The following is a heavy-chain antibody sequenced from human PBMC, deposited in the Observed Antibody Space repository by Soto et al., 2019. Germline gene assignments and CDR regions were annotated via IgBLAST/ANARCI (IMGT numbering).Heavy chain of an antibody. J-gene: IGHJ6*03. CDR1: GYTFTSYA. V-gene: IGHV1-3*01. Sequence: ASVKVSCKASGYTFTSYAMHWVRQAPGQRLEWMGWINAGNGNTKYSQKFQGRVTITRDTSASTAYMELSSLRSEDTAVYYCARDCYDPFRLYYYYYMDVWGKGTTVTVSS. D-gene: IGHD5-12*01. CDR2: INAGNGNT. CDR3: ARDCYDPFRLYYYYYMDV.